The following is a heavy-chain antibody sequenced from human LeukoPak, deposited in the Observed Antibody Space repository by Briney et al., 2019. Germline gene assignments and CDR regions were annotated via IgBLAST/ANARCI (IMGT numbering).Heavy chain of an antibody. D-gene: IGHD6-13*01. CDR3: AKVSGRSLSYNWFDP. CDR2: ISWNSGSI. CDR1: GFTLDDYA. Sequence: GGSLRLSCAASGFTLDDYAMHWVRQAPGEGLEWVSGISWNSGSIGYADSVKGRFTISRDNAKNSLYLQMNSLRAEDTALYYCAKVSGRSLSYNWFDPWGQGTLVTVSS. J-gene: IGHJ5*02. V-gene: IGHV3-9*01.